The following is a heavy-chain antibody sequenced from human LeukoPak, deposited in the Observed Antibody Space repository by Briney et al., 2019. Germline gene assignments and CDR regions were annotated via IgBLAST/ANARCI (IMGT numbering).Heavy chain of an antibody. D-gene: IGHD3-22*01. J-gene: IGHJ4*02. CDR1: GYTFTRYY. CDR3: ASPYYYDSSGYQN. Sequence: SVKVSCKASGYTFTRYYMHWVRQAPGQGLEWMGGIIPIFGTANYAQKFQGRVTITADESTSTAYMELSSLRSGDTAVYYCASPYYYDSSGYQNWGQGTLVTVSS. V-gene: IGHV1-69*13. CDR2: IIPIFGTA.